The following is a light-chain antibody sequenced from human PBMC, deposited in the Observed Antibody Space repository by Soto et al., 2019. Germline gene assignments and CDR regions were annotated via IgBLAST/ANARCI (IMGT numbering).Light chain of an antibody. Sequence: DIQMTQSPSSLSASVGDRVTITCRASQGISNFLAWYQHKPGKVPKLLIYAASTLQSGVPSRFSGSGSGTDFTLTISSLQPEDVATYYCQKYKSAPSLTFGGGTTVEIK. V-gene: IGKV1-27*01. CDR3: QKYKSAPSLT. CDR1: QGISNF. CDR2: AAS. J-gene: IGKJ4*01.